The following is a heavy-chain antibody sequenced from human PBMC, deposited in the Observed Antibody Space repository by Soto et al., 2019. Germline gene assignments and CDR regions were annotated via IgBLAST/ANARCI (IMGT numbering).Heavy chain of an antibody. V-gene: IGHV3-30-3*01. CDR3: ARDSSSSADFYY. D-gene: IGHD6-13*01. CDR2: ISYDGSNK. J-gene: IGHJ4*02. CDR1: GFTFSSYA. Sequence: QVQLVESGGGVVQPGRSLRLSCAASGFTFSSYAMHWVRQAPGKGLEWVAVISYDGSNKYYADSVKGRFTISRDNSKNTLYLQMNSLRAEDTAVYYCARDSSSSADFYYWGQGTLVTVSS.